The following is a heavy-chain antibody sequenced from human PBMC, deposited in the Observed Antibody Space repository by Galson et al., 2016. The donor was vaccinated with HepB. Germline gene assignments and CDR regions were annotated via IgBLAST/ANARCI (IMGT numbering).Heavy chain of an antibody. CDR3: ARDGGGTGGYYYYAMDV. V-gene: IGHV3-48*02. J-gene: IGHJ6*02. CDR2: ISSSGTTI. CDR1: GFTFSSDA. Sequence: SLRLSCAASGFTFSSDAMHWVRQAPGKGLEWLSYISSSGTTIYYADSVKGRFTVSRENAKNSLYLQMNSLRDEDTAVYYCARDGGGTGGYYYYAMDVWGQGTTVTVSS. D-gene: IGHD1-14*01.